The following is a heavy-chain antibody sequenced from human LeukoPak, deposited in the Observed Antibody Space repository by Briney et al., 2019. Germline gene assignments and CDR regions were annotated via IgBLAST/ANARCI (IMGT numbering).Heavy chain of an antibody. Sequence: GGSLRLSCAAAGFTFSSYGMHWVRQAPGKGLEWVAVISYDGSNKYYADSVKGRFTISRDNSKNTLYLQMNSLRAEDTAVYYCAKAWSGTVGFDIWGQGTVVTVSS. CDR1: GFTFSSYG. J-gene: IGHJ3*02. CDR2: ISYDGSNK. V-gene: IGHV3-30*18. D-gene: IGHD3/OR15-3a*01. CDR3: AKAWSGTVGFDI.